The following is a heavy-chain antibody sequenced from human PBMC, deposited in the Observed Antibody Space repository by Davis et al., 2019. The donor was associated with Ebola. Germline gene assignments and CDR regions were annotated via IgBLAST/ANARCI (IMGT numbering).Heavy chain of an antibody. CDR2: FSYGDNTH. V-gene: IGHV4-39*01. CDR1: GASISSRRYY. CDR3: ARPWYSGTYYDAYDI. J-gene: IGHJ3*02. Sequence: MPSETLSLTCTVSGASISSRRYYWGWIRQPPGKGLEWVGSFSYGDNTHYYNPSLRSRVTISVDTSRTQFSLKLSSATAADTAVYYCARPWYSGTYYDAYDIWGQGTMVAVSS. D-gene: IGHD1-26*01.